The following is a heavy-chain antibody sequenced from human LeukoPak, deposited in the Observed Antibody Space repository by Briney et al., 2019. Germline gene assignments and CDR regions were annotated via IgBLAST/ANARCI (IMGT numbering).Heavy chain of an antibody. CDR1: GFTFSSYA. D-gene: IGHD3-22*01. Sequence: HSGGSLRLSCAASGFTFSSYAMSWVRQAPGKGLEWVSAISGSGGSTYYADSVKGRSTISRDNSKNTLYLQMNSLRAEDTAVYYCAKTPLVPRLLAYFDYWGQGTLVTVSS. J-gene: IGHJ4*02. CDR3: AKTPLVPRLLAYFDY. CDR2: ISGSGGST. V-gene: IGHV3-23*01.